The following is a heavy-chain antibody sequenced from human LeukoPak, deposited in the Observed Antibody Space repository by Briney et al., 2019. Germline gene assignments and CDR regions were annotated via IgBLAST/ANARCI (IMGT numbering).Heavy chain of an antibody. CDR1: GYTFSRYG. CDR2: ITAYDDNT. V-gene: IGHV1-18*01. CDR3: ARQSFIAGDNWNYVLNGDDALDI. Sequence: ASAKVSSKASGYTFSRYGITWVRQAPGQGLEWMGWITAYDDNTNFAQNFQARVTMTTDTPTNTAYMELRSLRSDDTAVYYCARQSFIAGDNWNYVLNGDDALDIWGQGTLVTVSS. J-gene: IGHJ3*02. D-gene: IGHD1-7*01.